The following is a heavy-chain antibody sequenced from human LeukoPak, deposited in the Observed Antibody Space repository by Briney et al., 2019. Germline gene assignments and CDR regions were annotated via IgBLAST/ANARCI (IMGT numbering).Heavy chain of an antibody. D-gene: IGHD5-24*01. CDR1: GLIVTSDH. CDR3: ARDVNGDGYSSFDY. J-gene: IGHJ4*02. CDR2: IWRDGTT. V-gene: IGHV3-66*01. Sequence: PGGTLTLSCAVSGLIVTSDHMNWVRQAPGKGLEWVSVIWRDGTTHYADSVKGSFTISRDNSKNTLYLQVNRLRAEDTAVYYCARDVNGDGYSSFDYWGPGTLVTVSS.